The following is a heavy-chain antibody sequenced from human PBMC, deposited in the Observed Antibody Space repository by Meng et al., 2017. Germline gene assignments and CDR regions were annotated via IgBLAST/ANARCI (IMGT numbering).Heavy chain of an antibody. V-gene: IGHV4-61*01. Sequence: VPVQGSGPGLVRPSETLSLTFTVAGGSVGGGNYYWSWIRQPPGKGLEWIGYIVYSGSTTYNPSLKTRVTISVDTSKNQFSLKLTSVTAADTAVYFCARDVGGDYETLFDYWGQGTLVTVSS. CDR3: ARDVGGDYETLFDY. CDR2: IVYSGST. J-gene: IGHJ4*02. CDR1: GGSVGGGNYY. D-gene: IGHD4-17*01.